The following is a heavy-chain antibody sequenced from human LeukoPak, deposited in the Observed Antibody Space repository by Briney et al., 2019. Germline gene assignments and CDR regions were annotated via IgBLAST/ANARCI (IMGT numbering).Heavy chain of an antibody. CDR2: IYHSGST. V-gene: IGHV4-38-2*02. J-gene: IGHJ6*03. CDR1: GYSISSGYY. CDR3: ARGTWRGYWRSTLSISYMDV. Sequence: SETLSLTCTVSGYSISSGYYWGWIRQPPGKGLEWIGSIYHSGSTYYNPSLKSRVTISVDTSKNQFSLKLSSVTAADTAVYYCARGTWRGYWRSTLSISYMDVWGKGTTVTVSS. D-gene: IGHD2/OR15-2a*01.